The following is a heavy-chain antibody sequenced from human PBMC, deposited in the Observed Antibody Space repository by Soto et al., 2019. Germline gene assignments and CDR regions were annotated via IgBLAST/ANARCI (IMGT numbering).Heavy chain of an antibody. Sequence: SVKVSCKTSGFTFSSSAVHWVRQARGHRLQWIGWIDVGSANANYAQMLQERVTISRDMSTSTAYMELSSLRSEDTAIYFCAREGYTFGPGAVRGAFDIWGEGTLVTVSS. J-gene: IGHJ3*02. D-gene: IGHD1-1*01. CDR2: IDVGSANA. CDR3: AREGYTFGPGAVRGAFDI. CDR1: GFTFSSSA. V-gene: IGHV1-58*01.